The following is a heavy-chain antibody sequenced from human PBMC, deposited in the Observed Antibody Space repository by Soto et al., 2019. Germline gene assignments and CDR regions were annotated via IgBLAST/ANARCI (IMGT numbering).Heavy chain of an antibody. D-gene: IGHD5-18*01. J-gene: IGHJ3*02. V-gene: IGHV4-59*01. CDR1: GGSISSYC. CDR3: ARVWGYSYGLASDI. Sequence: PSETLSLTCTVSGGSISSYCWSWIRQPPGKGLEWIGYIYYSGSTNYNPSLKSRVTISVDTSKNQFSLKLSSVTAADTAVYYCARVWGYSYGLASDIWGQGTMVTVSS. CDR2: IYYSGST.